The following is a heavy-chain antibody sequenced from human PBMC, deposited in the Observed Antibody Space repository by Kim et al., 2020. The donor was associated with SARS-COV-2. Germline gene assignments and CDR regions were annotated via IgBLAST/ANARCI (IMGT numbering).Heavy chain of an antibody. CDR2: IKPKSGGT. D-gene: IGHD1-26*01. J-gene: IGHJ4*02. V-gene: IGHV1-2*02. Sequence: ASVKVSCKTSGFAFIDSYIHWVRQARGQGLEWMGWIKPKSGGTDYEQKFQGRVTMTRDTSISTAYLELSRLTSDDTAVYYCARVSRVGASTFYFDYWGQ. CDR1: GFAFIDSY. CDR3: ARVSRVGASTFYFDY.